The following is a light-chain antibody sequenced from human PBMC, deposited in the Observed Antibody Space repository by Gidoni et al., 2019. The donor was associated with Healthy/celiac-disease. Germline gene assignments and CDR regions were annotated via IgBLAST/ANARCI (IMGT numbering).Light chain of an antibody. Sequence: ELVLTQSPGTLSLSPGERATLSCRASQSVSSSYLAWYQQKPGQAPRLLIYGASSRATGIPDRFSGSGSGTDFTLTISRLEPEDFAVYYCQQYGSSPPDTFXGXTKVEIK. CDR3: QQYGSSPPDT. J-gene: IGKJ4*01. V-gene: IGKV3-20*01. CDR1: QSVSSSY. CDR2: GAS.